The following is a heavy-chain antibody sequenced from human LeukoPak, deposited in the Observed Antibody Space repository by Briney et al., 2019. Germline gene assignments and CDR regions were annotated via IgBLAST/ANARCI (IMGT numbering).Heavy chain of an antibody. CDR2: IYYSGST. CDR3: ARGGIAALFDY. J-gene: IGHJ4*02. Sequence: SETLSLTCTVSGGSISSYYWSWIRQPPGKGLEWIGYIYYSGSTNYNPSLKSRATISVDTSKNQFSLKLSSVTAADTAVYYCARGGIAALFDYWGQGTLVTVSS. V-gene: IGHV4-59*01. CDR1: GGSISSYY. D-gene: IGHD6-6*01.